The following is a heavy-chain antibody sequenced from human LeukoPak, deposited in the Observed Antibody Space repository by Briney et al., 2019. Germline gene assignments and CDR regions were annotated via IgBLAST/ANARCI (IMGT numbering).Heavy chain of an antibody. V-gene: IGHV3-7*01. J-gene: IGHJ4*02. CDR3: ATLLGSSLIDY. CDR2: IKQDGSEK. CDR1: GFTFGNYW. Sequence: GGSLRLSCAASGFTFGNYWMSWVRQAPGKGLEWVANIKQDGSEKYYVDSVKGRFTISRDNAKNSLYLQMNSLRAEDTAVYYCATLLGSSLIDYWGQGTLVTVSS. D-gene: IGHD3-10*01.